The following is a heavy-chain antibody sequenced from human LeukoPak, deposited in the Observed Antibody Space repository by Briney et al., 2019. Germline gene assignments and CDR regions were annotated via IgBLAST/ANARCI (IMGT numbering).Heavy chain of an antibody. CDR3: ATDSYSGSYYFDY. D-gene: IGHD1-26*01. CDR2: INPNSGGT. CDR1: GYTFTGYY. Sequence: ASVKVSCKASGYTFTGYYMHWVRQAPGQGLEWMGWINPNSGGTNYAQKFQGRVTMTRDTSISTAYMELSRLRSDDTAVYYCATDSYSGSYYFDYWGQGTLVTVSS. V-gene: IGHV1-2*02. J-gene: IGHJ4*02.